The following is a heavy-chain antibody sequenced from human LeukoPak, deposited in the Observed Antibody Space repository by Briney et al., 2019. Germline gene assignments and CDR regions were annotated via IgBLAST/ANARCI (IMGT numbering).Heavy chain of an antibody. D-gene: IGHD2-2*01. V-gene: IGHV3-30*18. Sequence: GRSLRLSCAASGFTFSSYGMPWVRQAPGKGLEWVAVISYDGSNKYYADSVKGRFTISRDNSKNTLYLQMSSLRAEDTAVYYCAKDHNPESIVVVPAALAVYYYYGMDVWGQGTTVTVSS. CDR3: AKDHNPESIVVVPAALAVYYYYGMDV. CDR1: GFTFSSYG. J-gene: IGHJ6*02. CDR2: ISYDGSNK.